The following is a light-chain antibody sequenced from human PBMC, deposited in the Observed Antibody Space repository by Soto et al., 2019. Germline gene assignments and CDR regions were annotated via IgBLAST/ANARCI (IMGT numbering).Light chain of an antibody. CDR1: QSLLHSNGYNY. CDR3: MQALQTLFT. CDR2: LGS. V-gene: IGKV2-28*01. Sequence: DIVLTQSPLSLPVTPGEPASISCRSSQSLLHSNGYNYLDWYLQKPGQSPQLLIYLGSYRASGVPDRFSGRGSGTDFTLKISRVEAADVGVYYCMQALQTLFTFGPGTRVDIK. J-gene: IGKJ3*01.